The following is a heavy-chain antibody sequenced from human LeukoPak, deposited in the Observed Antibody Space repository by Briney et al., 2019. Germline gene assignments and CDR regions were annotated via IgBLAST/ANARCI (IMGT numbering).Heavy chain of an antibody. CDR3: AKAGDFYYFDY. CDR2: ISRDGSNK. D-gene: IGHD3-16*01. V-gene: IGHV3-30*18. CDR1: GFTFSSYG. J-gene: IGHJ4*02. Sequence: GGSLRLSCAASGFTFSSYGMHWVRQAPGEGLEWVAAISRDGSNKFYADSVRGRFTISRDNSKNTLYVQMNSLRAEDTAVYYCAKAGDFYYFDYWGQGTLVTVSS.